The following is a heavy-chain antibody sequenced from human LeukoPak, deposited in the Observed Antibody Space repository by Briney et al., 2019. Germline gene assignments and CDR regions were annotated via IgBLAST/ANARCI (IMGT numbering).Heavy chain of an antibody. CDR3: TRAVPHTDY. Sequence: PGGSLRLSCTASGFTFGDFTLGWVRQAPGKGLEWLGFIRGKVYGGTTEYAASVKGRFTFSRDASKSIAYLQMNSLKTEDTAVYYCTRAVPHTDYWGQGTVVTVSS. CDR2: IRGKVYGGTT. CDR1: GFTFGDFT. D-gene: IGHD6-19*01. V-gene: IGHV3-49*04. J-gene: IGHJ4*02.